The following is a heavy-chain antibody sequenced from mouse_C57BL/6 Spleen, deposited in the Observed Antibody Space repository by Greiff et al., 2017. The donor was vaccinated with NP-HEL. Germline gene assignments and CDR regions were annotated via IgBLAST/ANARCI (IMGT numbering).Heavy chain of an antibody. CDR3: ARHVGDGYYWFAY. CDR1: GFTFSSYG. D-gene: IGHD2-3*01. Sequence: EVQVVESGGDLVKPGGSLKLSCAASGFTFSSYGMSWVRQTPDKRLEWVATISSGGSYTYYPDSVKGRFTISRDNAKNTLYLQMSSLKSEDTAMYYCARHVGDGYYWFAYWGQGTLVTVSA. J-gene: IGHJ3*01. CDR2: ISSGGSYT. V-gene: IGHV5-6*01.